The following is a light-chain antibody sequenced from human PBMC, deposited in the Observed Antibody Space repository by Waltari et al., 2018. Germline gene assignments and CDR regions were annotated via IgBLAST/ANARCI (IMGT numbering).Light chain of an antibody. CDR1: QRVSSNY. Sequence: EIVLTQSPGTLSLSPGERATLSCRASQRVSSNYLAWYQQKLGQAPRLLIYGASSRATGIPDRFSGSGSGADFTLTINRLEPEDFAVYYCQQYESSPETFGQGTKVEIK. J-gene: IGKJ1*01. CDR3: QQYESSPET. V-gene: IGKV3-20*01. CDR2: GAS.